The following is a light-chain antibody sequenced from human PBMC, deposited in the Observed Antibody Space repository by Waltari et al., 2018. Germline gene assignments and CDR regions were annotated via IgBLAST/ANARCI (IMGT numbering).Light chain of an antibody. CDR2: LGS. CDR3: MQSLRALWT. CDR1: QSLLHSNGYNY. Sequence: DIVVTQSPLSLPVTPGEPASISCRSSQSLLHSNGYNYFDWYLQKPGQSPQLLIYLGSNRASGVPDRVSGSGSGTDFTLKISRVEAEDVGVYYCMQSLRALWTFGQGTKVEIK. V-gene: IGKV2-28*01. J-gene: IGKJ1*01.